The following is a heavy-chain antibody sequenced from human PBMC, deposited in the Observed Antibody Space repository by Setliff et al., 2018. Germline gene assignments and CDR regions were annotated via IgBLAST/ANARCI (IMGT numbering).Heavy chain of an antibody. J-gene: IGHJ4*02. V-gene: IGHV3-21*05. CDR3: ARSESCGATNCSPFDY. Sequence: PGGSLRLSCAASGFTFTSYAMNWVRQAPGKVLEWVSLISWDGGSTYYADSVKGRFTISRDNAENSLYLQMNSLRAEDTAVYYCARSESCGATNCSPFDYWGQGTLVTVSS. CDR2: ISWDGGST. CDR1: GFTFTSYA. D-gene: IGHD2-2*01.